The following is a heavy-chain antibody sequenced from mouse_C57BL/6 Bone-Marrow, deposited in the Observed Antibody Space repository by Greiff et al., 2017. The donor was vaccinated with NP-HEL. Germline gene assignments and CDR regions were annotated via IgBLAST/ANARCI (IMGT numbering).Heavy chain of an antibody. V-gene: IGHV1-5*01. CDR2: IYPGNSDT. J-gene: IGHJ1*03. D-gene: IGHD2-5*01. Sequence: VQLQQSGTVLARPGASVKMSCKTSGYTFTSYWMHWVKQRPGQGLEWIGAIYPGNSDTSYNQKFKGKAKLTAVTSASTAYMELSSLTNEDSAVYYCTRFYYSSFHWCFDVWGTGTTVTVSS. CDR3: TRFYYSSFHWCFDV. CDR1: GYTFTSYW.